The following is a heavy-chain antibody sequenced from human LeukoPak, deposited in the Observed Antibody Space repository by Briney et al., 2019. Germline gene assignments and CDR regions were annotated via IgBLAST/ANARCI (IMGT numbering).Heavy chain of an antibody. CDR3: ARDRNYDYIWGSYRPDYFDY. J-gene: IGHJ4*02. CDR2: ISSSSSYI. D-gene: IGHD3-16*02. CDR1: GFTFSSYT. Sequence: PGGSLRLSCAASGFTFSSYTMNWVRQAPGKGLEWVSSISSSSSYIYYADSVKGRFTISRDNAKNSLYLQMNSLRAEDTAVYYCARDRNYDYIWGSYRPDYFDYGGQGTLVTVSS. V-gene: IGHV3-21*01.